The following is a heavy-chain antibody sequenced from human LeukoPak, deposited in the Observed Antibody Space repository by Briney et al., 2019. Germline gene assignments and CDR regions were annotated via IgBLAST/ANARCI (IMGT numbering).Heavy chain of an antibody. J-gene: IGHJ4*02. Sequence: RTGGSLILSCAVSGFTFSSYAMNWVRQAPGKGLEWVSGISGSGAGTYYADSVKGRFTISRDNSKNTLYLQMNSLRAEDTAVYYCAKMVREFYTISYYFDYWGQGTLVTVSS. CDR2: ISGSGAGT. V-gene: IGHV3-23*01. CDR1: GFTFSSYA. D-gene: IGHD2-8*01. CDR3: AKMVREFYTISYYFDY.